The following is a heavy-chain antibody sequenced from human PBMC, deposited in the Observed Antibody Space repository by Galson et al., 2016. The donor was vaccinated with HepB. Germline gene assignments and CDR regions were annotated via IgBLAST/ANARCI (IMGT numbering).Heavy chain of an antibody. CDR2: IYSGGAT. V-gene: IGHV3-66*01. J-gene: IGHJ3*01. Sequence: SLRLSCAVYGFTVSNNYISWVRQAPGKGLEWVSLIYSGGATYYADSVKGRFTISRDNSKNTSYLQMNNLRAEDTAVYYCAPHPNSMRVWGQGTMVTVSS. CDR3: APHPNSMRV. CDR1: GFTVSNNY.